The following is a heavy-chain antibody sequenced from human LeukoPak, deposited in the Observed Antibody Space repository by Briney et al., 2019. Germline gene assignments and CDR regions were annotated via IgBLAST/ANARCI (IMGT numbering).Heavy chain of an antibody. CDR2: IYYSGST. CDR1: GGSISSSSSY. V-gene: IGHV4-39*07. CDR3: ARSLLGYDGSAYYGSGMDV. D-gene: IGHD3-22*01. Sequence: PSETLSLTCAVSGGSISSSSSYWGWIRQPPGKGLEWIANIYYSGSTYYNPSLKSRVIISVDRSKNQFSLKLSSVTVADTAVYYCARSLLGYDGSAYYGSGMDVWGQGTTVTVSS. J-gene: IGHJ6*02.